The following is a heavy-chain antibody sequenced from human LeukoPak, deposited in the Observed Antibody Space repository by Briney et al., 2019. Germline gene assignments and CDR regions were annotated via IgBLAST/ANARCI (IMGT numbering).Heavy chain of an antibody. Sequence: GGSLRLPCAASGFTFSSYSMNWVRQAPGKGLEWVSVISSGSYTIYYADSVKGRFTISRDNAKNSLYLQMNSLRAEDTAVYYCATSAVGGPNDYWGQGTLVTVSS. J-gene: IGHJ4*02. D-gene: IGHD6-13*01. CDR1: GFTFSSYS. CDR2: ISSGSYTI. CDR3: ATSAVGGPNDY. V-gene: IGHV3-21*01.